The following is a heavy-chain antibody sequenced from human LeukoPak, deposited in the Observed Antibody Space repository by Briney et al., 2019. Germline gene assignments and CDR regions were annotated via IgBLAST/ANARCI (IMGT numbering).Heavy chain of an antibody. J-gene: IGHJ4*02. D-gene: IGHD4-11*01. V-gene: IGHV1-46*01. CDR1: GGTFSSYA. CDR2: TDPIGGST. Sequence: GASVKVSCKASGGTFSSYAISWVRQAPGQGLEWMGITDPIGGSTNYAQEFQGRVTMTRDTSTSTVYMELSSLRSEDSAVYYCARWTTTYLDYWGQGTLVTVSS. CDR3: ARWTTTYLDY.